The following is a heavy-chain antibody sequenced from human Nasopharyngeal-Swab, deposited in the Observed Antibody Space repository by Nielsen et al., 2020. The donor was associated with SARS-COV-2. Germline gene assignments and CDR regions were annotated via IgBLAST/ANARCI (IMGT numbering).Heavy chain of an antibody. J-gene: IGHJ6*02. Sequence: VRQAPGKGLEWVSAISGSGGSTYYADSVKGRFTISRDNSKNTLYLQMSSLRAEDTAVYYCYVLLWFGDYYYGMDVWGQGTTVTVSS. CDR2: ISGSGGST. CDR3: YVLLWFGDYYYGMDV. D-gene: IGHD3-10*01. V-gene: IGHV3-23*01.